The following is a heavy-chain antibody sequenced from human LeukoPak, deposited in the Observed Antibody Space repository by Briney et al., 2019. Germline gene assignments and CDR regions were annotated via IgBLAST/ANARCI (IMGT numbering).Heavy chain of an antibody. V-gene: IGHV4-61*02. CDR2: IYTSGST. Sequence: PSQTLSLTCTVSGGSISGGSYYWSWIRQPPGKGLEWIGRIYTSGSTNYNPSLKSRVTISVDTSKNQFSLKLSSVTAADTAVYYCARDPLMATIENAFDIWGQGTMVTVSS. D-gene: IGHD5-24*01. CDR3: ARDPLMATIENAFDI. CDR1: GGSISGGSYY. J-gene: IGHJ3*02.